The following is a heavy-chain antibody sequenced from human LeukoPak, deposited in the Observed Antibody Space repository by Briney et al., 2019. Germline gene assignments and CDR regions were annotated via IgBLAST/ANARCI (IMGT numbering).Heavy chain of an antibody. CDR2: INSDGSST. V-gene: IGHV3-74*01. CDR1: GFTFSSYW. D-gene: IGHD2-2*01. J-gene: IGHJ4*02. CDR3: ARRQWYCSSTSCYGGSLDY. Sequence: GGPLRLSCAASGFTFSSYWMHWVRQAPGKGLVWVSRINSDGSSTSYADSVKGRFTISRDNAKNTLYLQMNSLRAEDTAVYYCARRQWYCSSTSCYGGSLDYWGQGTLVTVSS.